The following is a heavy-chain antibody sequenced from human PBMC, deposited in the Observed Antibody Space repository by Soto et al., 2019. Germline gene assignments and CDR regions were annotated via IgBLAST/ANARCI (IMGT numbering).Heavy chain of an antibody. Sequence: PGGSLRLSCAASGFTFSSYAMHWVRQAPGKGLARVAVISYDGSNKYYADSVKGRFTISRDNSKNTLYLQMNSLRAEDTAVYYCTKDWRGYCSGGSCKYYYYYYGMDVWGQGITVTVSS. V-gene: IGHV3-30*04. CDR2: ISYDGSNK. CDR3: TKDWRGYCSGGSCKYYYYYYGMDV. J-gene: IGHJ6*02. CDR1: GFTFSSYA. D-gene: IGHD2-15*01.